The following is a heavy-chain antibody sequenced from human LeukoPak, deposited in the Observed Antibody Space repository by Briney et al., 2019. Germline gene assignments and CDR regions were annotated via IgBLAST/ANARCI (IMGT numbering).Heavy chain of an antibody. CDR1: GFTFSSYG. D-gene: IGHD2-15*01. Sequence: PGGSLRLSCAASGFTFSSYGMSWVRQAPGKGLEWVSAISGSGGSTYYADSVKGRFTISRDNSKDTLYLQMNSLRAEDTAVYYCAKLVVAARVFPDYWGQGTLVTVSS. J-gene: IGHJ4*02. CDR3: AKLVVAARVFPDY. CDR2: ISGSGGST. V-gene: IGHV3-23*01.